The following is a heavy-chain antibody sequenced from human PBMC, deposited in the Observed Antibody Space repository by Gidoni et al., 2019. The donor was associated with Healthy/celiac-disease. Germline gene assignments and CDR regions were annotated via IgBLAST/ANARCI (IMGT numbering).Heavy chain of an antibody. CDR3: AKRMATIAFDY. Sequence: QVQLQQWGAGLLKPSETLSLPCAVYGGSFSGYYWIWIRQPPGKGLEWIGEINHSGSTNYNPSLKSRVTISVDTSKNQFSLKLSSVTAADTAVYYCAKRMATIAFDYWGQGTLVTVSS. V-gene: IGHV4-34*01. CDR1: GGSFSGYY. CDR2: INHSGST. J-gene: IGHJ4*02. D-gene: IGHD5-12*01.